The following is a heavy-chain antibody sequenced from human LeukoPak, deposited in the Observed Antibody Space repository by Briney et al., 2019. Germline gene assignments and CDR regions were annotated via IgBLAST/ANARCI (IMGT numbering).Heavy chain of an antibody. J-gene: IGHJ2*01. D-gene: IGHD3-9*01. Sequence: ASVKVSCKASGYTFTGYYMHWVRQAPGQGLEWMGWINTNTGNPKYAQGFTGRFVFSLDTSVSTAYLEISNLKAEDTAVYYCARGPPPFLAGYYLRYFDLWGRGTLVTVSS. CDR1: GYTFTGYY. CDR3: ARGPPPFLAGYYLRYFDL. CDR2: INTNTGNP. V-gene: IGHV7-4-1*02.